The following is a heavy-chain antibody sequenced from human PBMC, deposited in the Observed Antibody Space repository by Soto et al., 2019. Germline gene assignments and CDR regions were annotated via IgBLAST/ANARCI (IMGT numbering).Heavy chain of an antibody. CDR1: GGSISSSSYY. Sequence: QLQLQESGPGLVKPSETLSLTCTVSGGSISSSSYYWGWIRQPPGKGLEWIGSIYYSGSTYYNPSLKGRVTIAVDTSKNQFSLKLSSGTAADTAVYYCARRLNQQLVRVDYYYYGMDVWGQGTTVTVSS. CDR2: IYYSGST. J-gene: IGHJ6*02. D-gene: IGHD6-13*01. V-gene: IGHV4-39*01. CDR3: ARRLNQQLVRVDYYYYGMDV.